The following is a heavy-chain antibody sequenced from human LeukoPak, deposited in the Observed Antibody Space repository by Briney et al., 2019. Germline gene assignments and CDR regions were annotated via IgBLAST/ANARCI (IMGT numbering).Heavy chain of an antibody. J-gene: IGHJ2*01. CDR2: ISGSGGST. CDR1: GFTFRSYA. D-gene: IGHD4-17*01. CDR3: AKEGTVTYWYFDL. Sequence: GGSLRLSCAVFGFTFRSYAMTWVRQAPGKGLEWVSTISGSGGSTYYADSVKGRFTISRDNSKNTLYLQVNSLRAADTAVYYCAKEGTVTYWYFDLWGRGTLVTVSS. V-gene: IGHV3-23*01.